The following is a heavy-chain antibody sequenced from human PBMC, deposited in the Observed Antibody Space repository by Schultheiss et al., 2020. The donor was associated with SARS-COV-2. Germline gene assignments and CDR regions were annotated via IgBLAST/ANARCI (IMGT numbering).Heavy chain of an antibody. CDR1: GGSFSGYY. D-gene: IGHD6-13*01. Sequence: GSLRLSCAVYGGSFSGYYWSWIRQPPGKGLEWIGEINHSGSTNYNPSLKSRVTISVDTSKNQFSLKLSSVTAADTALYYCARVGQLVLIRYFDYWGQGTLVTVSS. CDR2: INHSGST. V-gene: IGHV4-34*01. J-gene: IGHJ4*02. CDR3: ARVGQLVLIRYFDY.